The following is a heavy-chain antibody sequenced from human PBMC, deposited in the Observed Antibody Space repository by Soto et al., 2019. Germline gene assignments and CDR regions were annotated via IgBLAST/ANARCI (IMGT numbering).Heavy chain of an antibody. CDR2: IKQDGSEK. V-gene: IGHV3-7*01. CDR3: ARAWRASSSWYLTHYYYYGMDV. Sequence: GGSLRLSCAASGFTFSSYWMSWVRQAPGKGLEWVANIKQDGSEKYYVDSVKGRFTISRDNAKSSLYLQMNSLRAEDTAVYYCARAWRASSSWYLTHYYYYGMDVWGQGTTVTVSS. J-gene: IGHJ6*02. D-gene: IGHD6-13*01. CDR1: GFTFSSYW.